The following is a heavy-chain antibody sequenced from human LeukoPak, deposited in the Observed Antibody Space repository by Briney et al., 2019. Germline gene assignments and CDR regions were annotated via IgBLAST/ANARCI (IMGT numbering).Heavy chain of an antibody. J-gene: IGHJ4*02. CDR2: IRIKANSYTT. Sequence: PRGSLKLSCAASGFTFSGSAMHWVRHAPGEGGGGVGRIRIKANSYTTAYAASVKGSFTISRDDSKNTAYLQMNSLKTEDTAVYYCTRDWDLSTKQYKYYFDYWGQGTLVTVSS. D-gene: IGHD1-1*01. CDR3: TRDWDLSTKQYKYYFDY. CDR1: GFTFSGSA. V-gene: IGHV3-73*01.